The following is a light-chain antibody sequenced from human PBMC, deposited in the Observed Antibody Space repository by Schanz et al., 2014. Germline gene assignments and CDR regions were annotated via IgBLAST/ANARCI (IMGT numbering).Light chain of an antibody. CDR1: QSVSSH. Sequence: EIVMTQSPATLSVSPGERATLSCRASQSVSSHLVWYQQKFGQAPRLLIYGASTRATGIPARFSGSGSETEFTLTVSGLQSEDFAVYFCQQYNNWPLTFGGGTKVEIE. CDR2: GAS. V-gene: IGKV3-15*01. J-gene: IGKJ4*01. CDR3: QQYNNWPLT.